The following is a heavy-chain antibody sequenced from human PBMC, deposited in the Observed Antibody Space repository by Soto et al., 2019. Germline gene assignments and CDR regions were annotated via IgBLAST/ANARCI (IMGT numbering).Heavy chain of an antibody. CDR1: GSTFSNHI. Sequence: QVQLVQSGAEVKKPGSSVKVSCKASGSTFSNHIITWVRQAHGQGLEWMGRIIPILDITNYAQKFQGRVTITADKSTTTAYMAVSSLSSEDTAVYYCARDSPIGSTFSGHDDIDSWGQGTLVTVSS. CDR3: ARDSPIGSTFSGHDDIDS. V-gene: IGHV1-69*08. CDR2: IIPILDIT. J-gene: IGHJ4*02. D-gene: IGHD5-12*01.